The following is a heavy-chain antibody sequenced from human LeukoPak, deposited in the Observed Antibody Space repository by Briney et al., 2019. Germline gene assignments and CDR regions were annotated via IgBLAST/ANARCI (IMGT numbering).Heavy chain of an antibody. Sequence: PSETLSLTCTVSGGSISSYCWSWIRQPPGKALGWIGYIYYSGSTNYNPSLKSRVTISVDTSKNQFSLKLSSVTAADTAVYYCARVPPRRYYYYMDVWGKGTTVTVSS. V-gene: IGHV4-59*01. CDR1: GGSISSYC. J-gene: IGHJ6*03. CDR2: IYYSGST. CDR3: ARVPPRRYYYYMDV.